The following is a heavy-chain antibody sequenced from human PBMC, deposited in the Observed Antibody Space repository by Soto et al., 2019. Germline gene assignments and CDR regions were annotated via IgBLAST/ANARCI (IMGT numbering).Heavy chain of an antibody. Sequence: PSETLSLTCTVSGASISNYYWIWIRQPPGKGLEWIGYSYYTGSTNYNPSLKSRVTISVDTSKNQFSLKLTFVTAADTAVYYCARGGGYNHFDSWVQGTLVTVSS. J-gene: IGHJ4*02. CDR1: GASISNYY. CDR3: ARGGGYNHFDS. CDR2: SYYTGST. V-gene: IGHV4-59*01. D-gene: IGHD5-12*01.